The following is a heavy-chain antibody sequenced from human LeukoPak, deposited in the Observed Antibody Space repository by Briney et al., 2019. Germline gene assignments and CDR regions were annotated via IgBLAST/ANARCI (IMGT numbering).Heavy chain of an antibody. J-gene: IGHJ4*02. CDR2: IYYSGTT. V-gene: IGHV4-31*03. D-gene: IGHD4-17*01. CDR3: ARSGTVTTWNY. CDR1: GGSISSGGYY. Sequence: PSQTLSLTCTVSGGSISSGGYYWSWIRQHPGKGLEWIGCIYYSGTTYYHPSLTSRVAISVDTSKNQFSQKLSSVTAADTAVYYCARSGTVTTWNYWGQGTLVTVSS.